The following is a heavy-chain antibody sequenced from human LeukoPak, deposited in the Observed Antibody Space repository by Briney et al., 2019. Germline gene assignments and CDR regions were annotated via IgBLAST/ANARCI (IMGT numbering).Heavy chain of an antibody. CDR3: ARDFTQPIFYYDSSGWFDP. J-gene: IGHJ5*02. D-gene: IGHD3-22*01. CDR2: INTSGGST. V-gene: IGHV1-46*01. Sequence: GASVTLSCKASGYAFTSYYMHWVRQAPGQGLEWMGVINTSGGSTSYAQKFQGRVTMTRDTSTTTVYMELSSLRSEDTAVYYCARDFTQPIFYYDSSGWFDPWGQGTLVTVSS. CDR1: GYAFTSYY.